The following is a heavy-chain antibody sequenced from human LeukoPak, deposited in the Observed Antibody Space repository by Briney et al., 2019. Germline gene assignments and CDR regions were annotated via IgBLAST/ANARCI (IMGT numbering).Heavy chain of an antibody. J-gene: IGHJ4*02. CDR3: AKRGVVIRVILVGFHKEAYYFDS. CDR1: GITLSNYG. D-gene: IGHD3-22*01. CDR2: ISDSGGRT. V-gene: IGHV3-23*01. Sequence: GGSLRLSCAVSGITLSNYGMSWIRQAPGKGLEWVAGISDSGGRTNYADSVKGRFTISRDNPKNTLYLQMNSLRAEDTAVYFCAKRGVVIRVILVGFHKEAYYFDSWGQGALVTVSS.